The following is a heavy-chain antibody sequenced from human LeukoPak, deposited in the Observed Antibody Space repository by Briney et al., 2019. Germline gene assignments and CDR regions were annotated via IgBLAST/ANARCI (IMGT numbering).Heavy chain of an antibody. CDR2: VNWNGDST. D-gene: IGHD3-22*01. V-gene: IGHV3-20*04. J-gene: IGHJ4*02. CDR1: GFVFDDYG. CDR3: AKLEYYFDSTGYFDY. Sequence: GGSLRLSCAASGFVFDDYGMSWVRQVPGKGLEWVSTVNWNGDSTGYADSVKGRFTISRDNAKNSLYLQMNSLRAEDTALYYCAKLEYYFDSTGYFDYWGQGTLVTVSS.